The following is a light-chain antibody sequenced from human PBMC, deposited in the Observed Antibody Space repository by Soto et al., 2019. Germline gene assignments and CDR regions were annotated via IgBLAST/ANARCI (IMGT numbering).Light chain of an antibody. CDR2: DAS. CDR1: RYIGNY. Sequence: DIQMTQSPSSLSVSIGDRVTITCQASRYIGNYLNWYQQKPGKAPKLLINDASSLEMGVPSRFSGSGSGTDFSVTISSLQPEDIATYYCQQYHSLPITSGQGTRLDI. CDR3: QQYHSLPIT. J-gene: IGKJ5*01. V-gene: IGKV1-33*01.